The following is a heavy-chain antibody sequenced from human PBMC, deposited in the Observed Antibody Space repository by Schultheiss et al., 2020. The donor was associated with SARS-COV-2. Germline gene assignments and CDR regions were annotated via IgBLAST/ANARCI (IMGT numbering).Heavy chain of an antibody. Sequence: GGERRLSCAASGFTFSSYDMHWVRQATGKGLEWVSAIGTAGDPYYPGSVKGRFTISRDNSKDTLYLEMNNLGVEDTAVYYCTKDHLTGYVEWGQGTLVTVTS. CDR2: IGTAGDP. J-gene: IGHJ4*02. V-gene: IGHV3-13*05. CDR1: GFTFSSYD. CDR3: TKDHLTGYVE. D-gene: IGHD5-12*01.